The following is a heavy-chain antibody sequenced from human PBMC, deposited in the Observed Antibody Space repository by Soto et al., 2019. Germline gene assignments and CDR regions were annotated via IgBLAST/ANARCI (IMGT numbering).Heavy chain of an antibody. D-gene: IGHD4-17*01. Sequence: SETLSLTCAVSGGSISSGGYSWSWIRQPPGKGLEWIGYIYHSGSTYYNPSLKSRVTISVDRSKNQFSLKLSSVTAADTAVYYCARHFGNYGDWAFDFWGQGTLVNVSS. CDR3: ARHFGNYGDWAFDF. CDR2: IYHSGST. CDR1: GGSISSGGYS. V-gene: IGHV4-30-2*01. J-gene: IGHJ4*02.